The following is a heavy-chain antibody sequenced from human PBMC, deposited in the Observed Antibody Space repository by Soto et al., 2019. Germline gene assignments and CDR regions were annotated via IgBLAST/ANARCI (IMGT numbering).Heavy chain of an antibody. CDR3: ARLPVADLYRDY. D-gene: IGHD6-19*01. V-gene: IGHV1-69*13. CDR1: GYTFTNFG. CDR2: IIPIFGTA. Sequence: SVKVSCKASGYTFTNFGISWVRQAPGQGLEWMGGIIPIFGTANYAQKFQGRVTITADESTSTAYMELSSLRSEDTAVYYCARLPVADLYRDYWGQGTLVTVSS. J-gene: IGHJ4*02.